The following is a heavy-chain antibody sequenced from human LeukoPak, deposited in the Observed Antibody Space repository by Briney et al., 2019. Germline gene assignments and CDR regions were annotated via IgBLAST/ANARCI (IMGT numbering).Heavy chain of an antibody. CDR3: ARGTPSYSSSQNYFDY. CDR1: GFTVSSNY. D-gene: IGHD6-6*01. CDR2: IRTGGTT. V-gene: IGHV3-66*02. Sequence: GGSLRLSCAASGFTVSSNYMSWVRQAPGKGLVWVSVIRTGGTTYYSDSVKGRFTISRDNSKNTLYLQMNGLRTEDTAVYYCARGTPSYSSSQNYFDYWGQGTLVTVSS. J-gene: IGHJ4*02.